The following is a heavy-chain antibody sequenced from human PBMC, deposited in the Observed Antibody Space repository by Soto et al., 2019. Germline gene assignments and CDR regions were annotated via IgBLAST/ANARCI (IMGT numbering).Heavy chain of an antibody. CDR3: ARETDDYIWGSYRESYYYYMDV. Sequence: PSETLSLTCTVSVGSISSYYWSWIRQPPGKGLEWIGYIYYSGSTNYNPSLKSRVTISVDTSKNQFSLKLSSVTAADTAVYYCARETDDYIWGSYRESYYYYMDVWGKGTTVTVSS. J-gene: IGHJ6*03. CDR1: VGSISSYY. V-gene: IGHV4-59*01. D-gene: IGHD3-16*02. CDR2: IYYSGST.